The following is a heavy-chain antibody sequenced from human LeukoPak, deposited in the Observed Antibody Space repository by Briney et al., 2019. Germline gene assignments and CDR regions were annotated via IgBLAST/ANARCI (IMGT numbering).Heavy chain of an antibody. CDR1: GGSFSGYY. CDR2: INHSGST. V-gene: IGHV4-34*01. D-gene: IGHD5-12*01. J-gene: IGHJ4*02. Sequence: SETLSLTCAVYGGSFSGYYWSWIRQPPGKGLDWMGEINHSGSTNYNPSLKSRVTISVDTSKNQFSLKLSSVTAADTAVYFCATRTGDIVATIPSYFDYWGQGTLVTVSS. CDR3: ATRTGDIVATIPSYFDY.